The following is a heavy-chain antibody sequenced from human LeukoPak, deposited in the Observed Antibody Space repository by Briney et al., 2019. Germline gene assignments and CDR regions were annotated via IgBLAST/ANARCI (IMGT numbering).Heavy chain of an antibody. J-gene: IGHJ4*02. CDR2: INHSGGT. V-gene: IGHV4-34*01. Sequence: SETLSLTCAVYGGSFSGYYWSWIRQPPGKGLEWIGEINHSGGTNYNPSLKSRVTISVDTSKNQFSLKLSSVTAADTAVYYCARGLRGYSGYELDYWGQGTLVTVSS. CDR1: GGSFSGYY. CDR3: ARGLRGYSGYELDY. D-gene: IGHD5-12*01.